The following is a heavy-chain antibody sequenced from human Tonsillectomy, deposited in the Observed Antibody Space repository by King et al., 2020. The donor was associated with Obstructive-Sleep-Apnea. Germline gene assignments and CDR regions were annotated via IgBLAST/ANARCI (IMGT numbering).Heavy chain of an antibody. Sequence: VQLVESGGGLVQPGGSLRLSCAASGFTFSSYWMSWVRQAPGKGLEWVANIKQDGSEKYYVDSVKGRFTISRDNAKNSLYPQMNSLRAEDTAVYYCASPENYIVATIGYWGQGTLVTVSS. CDR2: IKQDGSEK. CDR1: GFTFSSYW. CDR3: ASPENYIVATIGY. D-gene: IGHD5-12*01. J-gene: IGHJ4*02. V-gene: IGHV3-7*01.